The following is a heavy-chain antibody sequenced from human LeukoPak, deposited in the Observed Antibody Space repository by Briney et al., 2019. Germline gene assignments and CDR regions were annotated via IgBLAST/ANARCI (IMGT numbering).Heavy chain of an antibody. D-gene: IGHD3-22*01. CDR3: ARAHDSSGYYYGY. Sequence: GESLKISCKASGYTFTGYYMHWVRQAPGQGLEWMGWINPNSGGTNYAQKFQGRVTMTRDTSISTAYMELSRLRSDDTAVYYCARAHDSSGYYYGYWGQGTLVTVSS. CDR2: INPNSGGT. V-gene: IGHV1-2*02. CDR1: GYTFTGYY. J-gene: IGHJ4*02.